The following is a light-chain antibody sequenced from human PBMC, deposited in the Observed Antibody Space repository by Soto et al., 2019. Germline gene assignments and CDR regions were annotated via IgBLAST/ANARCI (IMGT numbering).Light chain of an antibody. CDR2: GNS. CDR3: QSYDSSLSGGDVV. CDR1: SSNIGAGYD. Sequence: QSVLTQPPSVSGAPGQRVTISCTGSSSNIGAGYDVHWYQQLPGTAPKLLIYGNSNRPSGVPDRFSGSKTGTSASLAITGLQAEDEAYYYCQSYDSSLSGGDVVFGGGTKVTVL. J-gene: IGLJ2*01. V-gene: IGLV1-40*01.